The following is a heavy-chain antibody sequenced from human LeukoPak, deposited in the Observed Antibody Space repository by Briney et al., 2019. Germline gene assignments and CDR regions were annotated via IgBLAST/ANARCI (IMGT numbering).Heavy chain of an antibody. J-gene: IGHJ6*03. CDR2: IYYSGST. CDR1: GGSISSSSYY. CDR3: ARDRDHYMDV. V-gene: IGHV4-39*02. Sequence: PSETLSLTCTVSGGSISSSSYYWGWIRQPPGKGLEWIGSIYYSGSTYYNPSLKSRVTISVDTSKNQFSLKLSSVTAADTAVYYCARDRDHYMDVWGKGTTVTVSS.